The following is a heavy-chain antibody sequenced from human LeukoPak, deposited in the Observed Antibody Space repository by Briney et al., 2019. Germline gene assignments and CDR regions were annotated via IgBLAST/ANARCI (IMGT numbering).Heavy chain of an antibody. J-gene: IGHJ6*02. Sequence: GGSLRLSCAASGFIFSNYEMNWVRQTPGKGLEWVSYISDHGKSRNYVDSVKGRFTISRDNSKNTLYLQMNSLRAEDTAVYYCAKYVTAEGPPYALDVWGQGTTVTVSS. CDR2: ISDHGKSR. D-gene: IGHD1-14*01. CDR3: AKYVTAEGPPYALDV. CDR1: GFIFSNYE. V-gene: IGHV3-48*03.